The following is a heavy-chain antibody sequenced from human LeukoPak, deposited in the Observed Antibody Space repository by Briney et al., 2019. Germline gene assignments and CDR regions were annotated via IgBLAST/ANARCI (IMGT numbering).Heavy chain of an antibody. Sequence: SETLSLTCTVSGGSTSSDYWSWIRQSPGKGLEWVGYVYNSGDTGKNPSLKSRVTILLDTSENQCSLKLTSVSAADTAVYYCARLKLGAYFDLWGRGTLVTVSS. V-gene: IGHV4-59*08. CDR1: GGSTSSDY. CDR2: VYNSGDT. J-gene: IGHJ2*01. D-gene: IGHD3-16*01. CDR3: ARLKLGAYFDL.